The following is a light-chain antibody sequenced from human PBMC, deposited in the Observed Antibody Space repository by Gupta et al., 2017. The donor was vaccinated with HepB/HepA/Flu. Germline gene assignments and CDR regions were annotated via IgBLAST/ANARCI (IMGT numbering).Light chain of an antibody. V-gene: IGLV1-44*01. Sequence: QSVLTQPPSASGTPGQRVTVSCSGSSSNIENNAVNWYQHLPGTAPKLIIYNNNQRPSGVPDRFSGSRSGSSASLGISGLQSDDASDYYCAAWDDSLNGWVFGGGTKVTVL. CDR1: SSNIENNA. J-gene: IGLJ3*02. CDR2: NNN. CDR3: AAWDDSLNGWV.